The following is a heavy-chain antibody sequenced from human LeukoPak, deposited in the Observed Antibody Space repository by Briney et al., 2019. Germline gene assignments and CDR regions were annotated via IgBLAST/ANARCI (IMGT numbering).Heavy chain of an antibody. V-gene: IGHV3-74*01. J-gene: IGHJ4*02. Sequence: GSLRLSCAASGFPFSSYWMHWVRPAPGKGLVWVSRINSDGSSTSYADSVKGRFTISGDNAKNTLYLQMNSLRAEDTAVYYCARDLVFYGDYDYWGQGTLVTVSS. CDR1: GFPFSSYW. CDR2: INSDGSST. D-gene: IGHD4-17*01. CDR3: ARDLVFYGDYDY.